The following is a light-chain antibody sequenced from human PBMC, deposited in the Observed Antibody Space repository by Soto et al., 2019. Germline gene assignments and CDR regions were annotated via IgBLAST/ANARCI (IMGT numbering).Light chain of an antibody. J-gene: IGKJ1*01. CDR3: QQYHTFWT. V-gene: IGKV1-5*01. CDR1: QSVSRW. Sequence: DIQMTQSPSTLSASVGDRVTITCRASQSVSRWLAWYQQKPDKAPRLLIFDASTLERGVPSRFSGSGYGTEFTLTISSLQPEDFATYYCQQYHTFWTFGQGTTVEVK. CDR2: DAS.